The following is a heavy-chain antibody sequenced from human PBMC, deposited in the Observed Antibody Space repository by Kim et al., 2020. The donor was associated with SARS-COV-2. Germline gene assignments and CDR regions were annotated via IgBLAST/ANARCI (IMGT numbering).Heavy chain of an antibody. CDR1: GGSVSSGSYY. D-gene: IGHD3-22*01. Sequence: SETLSLTCTVSGGSVSSGSYYWSWIRQPPGKGLEWIGYIYYSGSTNYNPSLKSRVTISVDTSKNQFSLKLSSVTAADTAVYYCARDARYDSSGYYYYFDYWGQGTLVTVSS. J-gene: IGHJ4*02. CDR2: IYYSGST. CDR3: ARDARYDSSGYYYYFDY. V-gene: IGHV4-61*01.